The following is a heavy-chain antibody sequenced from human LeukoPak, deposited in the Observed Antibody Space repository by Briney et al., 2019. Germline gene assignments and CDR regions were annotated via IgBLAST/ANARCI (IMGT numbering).Heavy chain of an antibody. V-gene: IGHV4-59*08. Sequence: SETLSLTCTVSGGSISSYYWSWIRQPPGKGLEWIGYIYYSGSTNYNPSLKSRVTISVDTSKNQFSLKLSSVTAADTAVYYCARGLRRTPWFDPWGQRTLVTVSS. CDR2: IYYSGST. CDR3: ARGLRRTPWFDP. D-gene: IGHD5-12*01. CDR1: GGSISSYY. J-gene: IGHJ5*02.